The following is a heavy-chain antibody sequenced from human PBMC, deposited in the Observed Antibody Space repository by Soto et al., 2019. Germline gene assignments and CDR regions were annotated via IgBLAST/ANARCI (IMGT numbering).Heavy chain of an antibody. J-gene: IGHJ6*02. CDR1: GFSVKRYW. Sequence: LRLSCGASGFSVKRYWMHWVRQAPGKGLVWLSRFGGDENYTDYADSVRGRFTISRDIAKNTIYLQMNSLRAEDTAVYYCGKGKELGVVRYGLDAWGQGTTVTVSS. CDR2: FGGDENYT. CDR3: GKGKELGVVRYGLDA. D-gene: IGHD3-3*01. V-gene: IGHV3-74*01.